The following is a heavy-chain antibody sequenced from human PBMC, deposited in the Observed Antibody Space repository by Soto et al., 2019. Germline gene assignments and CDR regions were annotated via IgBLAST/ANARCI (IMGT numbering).Heavy chain of an antibody. CDR2: ISSSSSYI. D-gene: IGHD3-10*01. CDR3: VGRDRRSSWSYPVFYYYYGMDV. V-gene: IGHV3-21*01. J-gene: IGHJ6*02. CDR1: GFTFSSYS. Sequence: PGGSLRLSCAASGFTFSSYSMNWVRQAPGKGLEWVSSISSSSSYIYYADSVKGRFTISRDNAKNSLYLQMNSLRAEDTAVYYCVGRDRRSSWSYPVFYYYYGMDVWGQGTTVTVSS.